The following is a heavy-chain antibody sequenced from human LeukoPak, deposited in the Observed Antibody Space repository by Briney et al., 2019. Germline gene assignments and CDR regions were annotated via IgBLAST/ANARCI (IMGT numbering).Heavy chain of an antibody. J-gene: IGHJ4*02. D-gene: IGHD6-13*01. CDR2: ISYDGSNK. Sequence: PGRSLRLSCAASGFTFSSYGMHWVRQAPGKGLEWVAVISYDGSNKYYADSVKGRFTISRDNSKNTLYLQMNSLRAEDTAVYYCAKERSSTSDYWGQGTLVTVSS. CDR1: GFTFSSYG. V-gene: IGHV3-30*18. CDR3: AKERSSTSDY.